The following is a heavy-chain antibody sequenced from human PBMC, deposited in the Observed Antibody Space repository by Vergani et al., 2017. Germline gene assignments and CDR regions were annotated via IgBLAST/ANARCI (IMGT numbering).Heavy chain of an antibody. CDR2: IYYSGST. J-gene: IGHJ4*02. CDR3: ARKRVVREDFDY. Sequence: QVQLQESGPGLVKPSQTLSLTCTVSGGSISSGDYYWNWIRQPPGKGLEWIGYIYYSGSTYYNPSLKSRCTISVDTSKYQFSLKLRSVTAADTAVYYCARKRVVREDFDYWGQGTLVTVSS. CDR1: GGSISSGDYY. D-gene: IGHD3-10*01. V-gene: IGHV4-30-4*08.